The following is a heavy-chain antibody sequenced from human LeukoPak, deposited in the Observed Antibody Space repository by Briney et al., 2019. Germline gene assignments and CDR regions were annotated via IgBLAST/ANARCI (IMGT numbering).Heavy chain of an antibody. D-gene: IGHD2-8*01. V-gene: IGHV1-69-2*01. J-gene: IGHJ4*02. CDR3: ATALILGYCTNGVCSDY. CDR2: VDPEDGET. CDR1: GYTFTDYY. Sequence: ATVKLSCKASGYTFTDYYMHWVRQAPGKGLEWMGLVDPEDGETIYAEKFQGRVTITADTSTGTAYMELSSLRSEDTAVYYCATALILGYCTNGVCSDYWGQGTLVTVSS.